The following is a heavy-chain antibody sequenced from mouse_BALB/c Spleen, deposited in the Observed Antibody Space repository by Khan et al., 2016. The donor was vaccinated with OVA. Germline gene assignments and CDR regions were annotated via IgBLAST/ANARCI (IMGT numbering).Heavy chain of an antibody. V-gene: IGHV3-2*02. CDR1: GYSITSGYA. D-gene: IGHD2-4*01. CDR3: ARGNYDGYYFDY. CDR2: ISYSGGT. J-gene: IGHJ2*01. Sequence: EVQLVESGPGLVKPSQSLSLTCTVTGYSITSGYAWNWIRQFPGNKLEWMGYISYSGGTSYNPSLYSRISITRAISKNQFFLQWNSVTTDDTATYYCARGNYDGYYFDYWGQGTPLTVSS.